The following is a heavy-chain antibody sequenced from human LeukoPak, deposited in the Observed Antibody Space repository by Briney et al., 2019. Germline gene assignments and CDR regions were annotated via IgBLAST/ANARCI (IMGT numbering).Heavy chain of an antibody. CDR1: GYTFTSYG. CDR3: ARREYYDSSGYYSSWFDP. J-gene: IGHJ5*02. CDR2: ISAYNGNT. D-gene: IGHD3-22*01. Sequence: ASVKVSCKASGYTFTSYGISWVRQAPGQGLEWMGWISAYNGNTNYAQKLQGRVTMTTDTSTSTAYMELRSLRSDDKAVYYCARREYYDSSGYYSSWFDPWGQGTLVTVSS. V-gene: IGHV1-18*01.